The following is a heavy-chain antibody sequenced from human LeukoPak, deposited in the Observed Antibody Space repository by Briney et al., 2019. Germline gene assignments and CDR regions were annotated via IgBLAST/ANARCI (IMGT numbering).Heavy chain of an antibody. CDR3: AKDKGLYCSSTSCSHGFDY. CDR2: ISWNSGSI. D-gene: IGHD2-2*01. V-gene: IGHV3-9*01. J-gene: IGHJ4*02. Sequence: TGGSLRLSCAASGFTFDDYAMHWVRQAPGKGLEWVSGISWNSGSIGYAGSVKGRFTISRDNAKNSLYLQMNSLRAEDTALYYCAKDKGLYCSSTSCSHGFDYWGQGTLVTVSS. CDR1: GFTFDDYA.